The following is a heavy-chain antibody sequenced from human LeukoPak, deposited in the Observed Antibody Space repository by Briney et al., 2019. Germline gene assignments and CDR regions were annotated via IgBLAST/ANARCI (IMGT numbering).Heavy chain of an antibody. D-gene: IGHD6-19*01. J-gene: IGHJ4*02. V-gene: IGHV3-43*01. CDR1: GFTFGDYT. CDR3: AKVTSSGWDYFDY. Sequence: GGSLRLSCAASGFTFGDYTMHWVRQAPGKGLEWVSLISWDGGSTYYADSVKGRFTISRDNSKNSLYLQMNSLRAEDTAVYYCAKVTSSGWDYFDYWGQGTLVTVSS. CDR2: ISWDGGST.